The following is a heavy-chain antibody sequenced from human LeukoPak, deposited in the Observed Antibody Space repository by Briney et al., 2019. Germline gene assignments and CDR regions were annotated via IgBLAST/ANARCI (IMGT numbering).Heavy chain of an antibody. CDR3: ARGSVGAFDY. J-gene: IGHJ4*02. CDR2: IYYSGST. D-gene: IGHD1-26*01. Sequence: SETLSLTCTVSGGSISSSSYYWGWIRQPPGKGLEWIGSIYYSGSTYYNPSLKSRVIISVDTSKNHFSLKLSSVTAADTTVYYCARGSVGAFDYWGQGTLVTVSS. V-gene: IGHV4-39*02. CDR1: GGSISSSSYY.